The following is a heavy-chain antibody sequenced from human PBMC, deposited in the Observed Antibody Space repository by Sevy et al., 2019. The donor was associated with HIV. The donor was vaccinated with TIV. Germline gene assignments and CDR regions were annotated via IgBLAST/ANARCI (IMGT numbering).Heavy chain of an antibody. Sequence: SGCLRLSCAASGFAFYDYSMSWIRQAPGKGLEWVATLSFGCGKINYADSVKGRFTISRDNSKNSFYLQMDTLTVEDTALYYSARERCTRPHDYWGQGTLVSVSS. J-gene: IGHJ4*02. D-gene: IGHD2-8*01. CDR3: ARERCTRPHDY. CDR2: LSFGCGKI. V-gene: IGHV3-23*01. CDR1: GFAFYDYS.